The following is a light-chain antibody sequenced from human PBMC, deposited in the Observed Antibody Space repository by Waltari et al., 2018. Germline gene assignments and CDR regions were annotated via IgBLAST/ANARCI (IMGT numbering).Light chain of an antibody. V-gene: IGKV3-11*01. CDR3: QQRSNWPHT. CDR2: DAS. Sequence: EIVLTQSPVTLFLSPGERATLSCRASQSVRSNLAWYQQKPGQAPSLLIYDASTRATGIPARFSGSGSGTDFTLTISSLEPEDFALYYCQQRSNWPHTFGQGTKVEI. J-gene: IGKJ2*01. CDR1: QSVRSN.